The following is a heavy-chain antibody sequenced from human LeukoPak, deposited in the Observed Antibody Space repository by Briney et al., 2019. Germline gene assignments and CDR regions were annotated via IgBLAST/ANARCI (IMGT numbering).Heavy chain of an antibody. CDR3: ARDSYSSSSDY. V-gene: IGHV3-66*01. CDR2: IYSGGST. D-gene: IGHD6-13*01. CDR1: GFTVSSNH. J-gene: IGHJ4*02. Sequence: GGSLGLSCAASGFTVSSNHMSWVRQAPGKGLEWVSVIYSGGSTYYADSVKGRFTISRDNSKNTLYLQMNSLRAEDTAVYYCARDSYSSSSDYWGQGTLVTVSS.